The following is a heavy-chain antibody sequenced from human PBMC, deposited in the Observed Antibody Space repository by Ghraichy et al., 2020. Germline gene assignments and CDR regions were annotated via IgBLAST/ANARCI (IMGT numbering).Heavy chain of an antibody. D-gene: IGHD3-10*01. Sequence: GGSLRLSCAASGFTFSSYSMNWVRQAPGKGLEWVSSISSSSSYIYYADSVKGRFTISRDNAKNSLYLQMNSLRAEDTAVYYCASEGLLWFGELLSGAFDIWGQGTMVTVSS. CDR2: ISSSSSYI. V-gene: IGHV3-21*01. CDR3: ASEGLLWFGELLSGAFDI. CDR1: GFTFSSYS. J-gene: IGHJ3*02.